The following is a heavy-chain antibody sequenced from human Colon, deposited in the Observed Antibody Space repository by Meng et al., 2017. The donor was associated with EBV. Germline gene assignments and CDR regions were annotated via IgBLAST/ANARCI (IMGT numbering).Heavy chain of an antibody. CDR1: GGSLSGYY. J-gene: IGHJ4*02. CDR2: INHSGSA. Sequence: QVQLQRLGAGLLKPSETLSLTCGVSGGSLSGYYWSWIRHFPGRTLEFIGDINHSGSANYNPSLRSRVTISVDTSKNQIFLNLHSVTAADTAVYHCARTFGYCSNNNCPRTLGYWGQGTLVTVSS. D-gene: IGHD2-2*03. CDR3: ARTFGYCSNNNCPRTLGY. V-gene: IGHV4-34*02.